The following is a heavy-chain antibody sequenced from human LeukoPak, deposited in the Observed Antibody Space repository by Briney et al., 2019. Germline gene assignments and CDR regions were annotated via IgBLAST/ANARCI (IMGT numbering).Heavy chain of an antibody. J-gene: IGHJ4*02. V-gene: IGHV4-4*09. Sequence: SETLSLTCNVSGDSISSEYWSWIRQPPGKSLEWVGYIYTGGITNYNPSLKSRVTISVDTSKNQFSLRLTSVTAADTAMYYCARGPPFVYWGQGTLVAVSS. CDR1: GDSISSEY. CDR2: IYTGGIT. CDR3: ARGPPFVY.